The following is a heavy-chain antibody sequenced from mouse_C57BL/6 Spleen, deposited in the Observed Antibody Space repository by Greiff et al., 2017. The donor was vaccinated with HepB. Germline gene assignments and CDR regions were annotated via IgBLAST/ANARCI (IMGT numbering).Heavy chain of an antibody. J-gene: IGHJ2*01. V-gene: IGHV1-80*01. Sequence: QVQLQQSGAELVKPGASVKISCKASGYAFSSYWMNWVKQRPGKGLEWIGQIYPGDGDTNYNGKFKGKATLTADKSSSTAYMQLSSLTSEDSAVYFCARSDYYGSSYADYWGQGTTLTVSS. CDR3: ARSDYYGSSYADY. CDR2: IYPGDGDT. CDR1: GYAFSSYW. D-gene: IGHD1-1*01.